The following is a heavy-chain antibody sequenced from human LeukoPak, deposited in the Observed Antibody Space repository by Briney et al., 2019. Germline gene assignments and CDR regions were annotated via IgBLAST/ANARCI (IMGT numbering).Heavy chain of an antibody. J-gene: IGHJ4*02. V-gene: IGHV1-69*13. CDR3: ARDRGIAAAGTEEVY. CDR1: GGTFSSYA. Sequence: SVKVSCKASGGTFSSYAISWVRQAPGQGLEWMGGIIPIFGTANYAQKFQGRVTITADESTSTAYMELSSLRSEDTAVYYCARDRGIAAAGTEEVYWGQGTLVTVSS. CDR2: IIPIFGTA. D-gene: IGHD6-13*01.